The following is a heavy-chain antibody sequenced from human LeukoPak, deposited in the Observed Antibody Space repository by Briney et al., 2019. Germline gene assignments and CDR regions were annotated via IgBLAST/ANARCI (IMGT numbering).Heavy chain of an antibody. CDR3: AKDKTYYYDSSGLFDY. Sequence: PGGSLRLSCAASGFTFSSYGMHWVRQAPGKGLEWVAFIRYDGSNKYYADSVKGRFTNSRDNSKNTLYLQMNSLRAEDTAVYYCAKDKTYYYDSSGLFDYWGQGTLVTVSS. CDR1: GFTFSSYG. CDR2: IRYDGSNK. J-gene: IGHJ4*02. D-gene: IGHD3-22*01. V-gene: IGHV3-30*02.